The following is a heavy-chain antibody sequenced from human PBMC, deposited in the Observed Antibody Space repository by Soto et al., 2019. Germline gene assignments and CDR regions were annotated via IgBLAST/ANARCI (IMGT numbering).Heavy chain of an antibody. Sequence: GGSLRLSCAASGFTVSSNYMSWVRQAPGKGLEWVSVIYSGGSTYYADSVKGRFTISRDNSKNTLYLQMNSLRAEDTAVYYWARDPGAFTVTATLWGQGTLVTVSS. V-gene: IGHV3-66*01. CDR3: ARDPGAFTVTATL. D-gene: IGHD4-4*01. J-gene: IGHJ4*02. CDR1: GFTVSSNY. CDR2: IYSGGST.